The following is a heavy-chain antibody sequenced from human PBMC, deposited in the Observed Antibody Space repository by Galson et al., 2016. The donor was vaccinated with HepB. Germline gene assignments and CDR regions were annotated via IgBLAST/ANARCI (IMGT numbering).Heavy chain of an antibody. J-gene: IGHJ5*02. CDR1: GFTFSSYS. V-gene: IGHV3-21*01. CDR2: ISKSSTYK. CDR3: VREGYCTSNICYGESNWFDP. Sequence: SLRLSCAASGFTFSSYSMNWVRQAPGKGLEWVASISKSSTYKYYGDSVKGRFTVSRDNAKNSLYLQMNSLRAEDTAMYYCVREGYCTSNICYGESNWFDPWGQGILVTVSS. D-gene: IGHD2-2*01.